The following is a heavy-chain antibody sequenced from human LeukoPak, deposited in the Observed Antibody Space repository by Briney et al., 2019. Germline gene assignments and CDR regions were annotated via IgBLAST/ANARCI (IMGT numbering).Heavy chain of an antibody. Sequence: SETLSLTCTVSGASISSYYWSWIRQPPGKGLEWIGDIYYSGSTNYNPSLKSRVTISVDTSKNQFSLKLSSVTAADTAVYYCARRVPGYSSGWTYGMDVWGQGTTVTVSS. CDR1: GASISSYY. CDR3: ARRVPGYSSGWTYGMDV. D-gene: IGHD6-19*01. CDR2: IYYSGST. J-gene: IGHJ6*02. V-gene: IGHV4-59*08.